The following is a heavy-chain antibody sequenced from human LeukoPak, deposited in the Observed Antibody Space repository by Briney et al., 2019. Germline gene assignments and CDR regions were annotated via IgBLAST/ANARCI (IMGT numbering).Heavy chain of an antibody. CDR3: ARVLANHYYYMDV. J-gene: IGHJ6*03. D-gene: IGHD6-13*01. Sequence: SVKVSCKASGGTFSSYAISWVRQAPGQGLEWMGGIIPIFGTANYAQKLQGRVTMTTDTSTSTAYMELRSLRSDDTAVYYCARVLANHYYYMDVWGKGTTVTVSS. CDR2: IIPIFGTA. CDR1: GGTFSSYA. V-gene: IGHV1-69*05.